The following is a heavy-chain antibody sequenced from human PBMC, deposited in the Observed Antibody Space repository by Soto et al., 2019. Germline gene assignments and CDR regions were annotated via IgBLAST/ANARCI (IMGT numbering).Heavy chain of an antibody. CDR1: GGSISSSNW. Sequence: QVQLQESGPGLVKPSGTLSLTCGVSGGSISSSNWWSWVRQPPGKGLEWIGEIHHSGISKYNPSLQSRLTISLDTSKTPFSLQLTSVTAADTAVYYCARACLNGICYTQGLDLWGQGTLVLVSS. V-gene: IGHV4-4*02. D-gene: IGHD2-8*01. CDR3: ARACLNGICYTQGLDL. J-gene: IGHJ4*02. CDR2: IHHSGIS.